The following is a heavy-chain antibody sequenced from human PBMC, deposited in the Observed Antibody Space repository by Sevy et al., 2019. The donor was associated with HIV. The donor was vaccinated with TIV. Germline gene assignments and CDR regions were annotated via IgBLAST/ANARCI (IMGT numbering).Heavy chain of an antibody. CDR2: ISISGTTI. D-gene: IGHD2-2*02. Sequence: GGFLRLSCTASGFTFSDYYMTWMRQAPGKGLEWVSYISISGTTIYYAGSVKGRFTISRDNANNSLFLQMNSLRAEDTVAYYCARVLYTSAEELDYWGQGTLVTVSS. CDR1: GFTFSDYY. V-gene: IGHV3-11*01. J-gene: IGHJ4*02. CDR3: ARVLYTSAEELDY.